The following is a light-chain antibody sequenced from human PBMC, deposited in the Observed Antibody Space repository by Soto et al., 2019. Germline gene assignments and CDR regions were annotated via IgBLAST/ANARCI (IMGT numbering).Light chain of an antibody. J-gene: IGKJ1*01. V-gene: IGKV3-20*01. CDR3: QQYASSPET. CDR2: AAS. Sequence: ENVLTPSPGALSLSAGVIATLSCRASQSVSSSYLVWHQQKPGQAPRLLIYAASRRATGIPDRFSGSGSGTDFTLTISGLEPEDFAVYYCQQYASSPETFGQGTKVDIK. CDR1: QSVSSSY.